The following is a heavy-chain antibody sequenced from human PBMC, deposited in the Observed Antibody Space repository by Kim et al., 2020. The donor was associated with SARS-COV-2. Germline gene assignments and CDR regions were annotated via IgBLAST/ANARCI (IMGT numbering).Heavy chain of an antibody. Sequence: GGSLRLSCAASGFTFSDHYMDWVRQAPGKGLEWVGRTRNKANSYTTEYAASVKGRFTISRDDSKNTLYLQMNSLKTEDTAVYYCARAGREGRFGVDYWGQGTLVTVSS. CDR2: TRNKANSYTT. CDR3: ARAGREGRFGVDY. CDR1: GFTFSDHY. D-gene: IGHD3-3*01. V-gene: IGHV3-72*01. J-gene: IGHJ4*02.